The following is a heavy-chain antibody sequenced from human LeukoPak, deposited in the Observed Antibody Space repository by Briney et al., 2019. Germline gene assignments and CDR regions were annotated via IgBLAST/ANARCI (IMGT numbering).Heavy chain of an antibody. CDR3: ATTTVTKETYYYYGMDV. Sequence: PAGSLTLSCAASGFTVSSNYMSWVRQAPGKGLEWVSDIYSGGSTYYADSVKSRFTISRDNSKNTLYLQMNSVRAEDTAVYYCATTTVTKETYYYYGMDVWGQGTTVTVSS. CDR2: IYSGGST. CDR1: GFTVSSNY. V-gene: IGHV3-66*01. D-gene: IGHD4-17*01. J-gene: IGHJ6*02.